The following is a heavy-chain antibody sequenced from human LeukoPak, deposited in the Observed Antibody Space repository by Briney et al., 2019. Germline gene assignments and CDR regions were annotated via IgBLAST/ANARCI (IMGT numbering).Heavy chain of an antibody. Sequence: GGSLRLSCAASGFTFSSHLMHWVRQAQGTGLVWVSSVKSDGTATNYADSVEGRFTISRDNAKNTLYLQMNSLRAEDTAVYYCAKMGDYYDSSGFDYWGQGTLVTVSS. CDR2: VKSDGTAT. D-gene: IGHD3-22*01. CDR3: AKMGDYYDSSGFDY. CDR1: GFTFSSHL. J-gene: IGHJ4*02. V-gene: IGHV3-74*01.